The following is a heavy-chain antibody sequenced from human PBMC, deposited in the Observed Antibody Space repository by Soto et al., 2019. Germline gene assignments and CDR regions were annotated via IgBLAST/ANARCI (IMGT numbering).Heavy chain of an antibody. CDR1: GGTFRTAA. CDR3: ARDNDRPQLGGNYYYILDV. V-gene: IGHV1-69*12. D-gene: IGHD2-8*01. CDR2: TMPVFHTP. Sequence: QVQLEQSGAEVKKPGSSVKVSCKASGGTFRTAAIRWVRQAPGQGLEWMGGTMPVFHTPDYAQKFQGRVTITADESTNTAYMELSGLRSDDTAVYYCARDNDRPQLGGNYYYILDVWGQGTTITVSS. J-gene: IGHJ6*02.